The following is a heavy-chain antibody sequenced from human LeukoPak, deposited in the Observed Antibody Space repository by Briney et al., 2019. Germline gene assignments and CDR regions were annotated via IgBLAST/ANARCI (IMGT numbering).Heavy chain of an antibody. CDR2: IYYSGST. V-gene: IGHV4-59*01. CDR1: GGSISSYY. Sequence: SETLSLTCTVSGGSISSYYWSWIRQPPGKGLEWIGYIYYSGSTNYNPSLKSRVTISVDTSKNQFSLKLSSVTAADTAVYYCARDSTLDDAFDIWGQGTMVTVSS. CDR3: ARDSTLDDAFDI. J-gene: IGHJ3*02. D-gene: IGHD2/OR15-2a*01.